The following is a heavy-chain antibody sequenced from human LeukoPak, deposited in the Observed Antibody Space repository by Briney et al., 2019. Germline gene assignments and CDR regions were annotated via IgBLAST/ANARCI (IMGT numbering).Heavy chain of an antibody. V-gene: IGHV4-31*03. D-gene: IGHD3-10*01. J-gene: IGHJ6*02. CDR3: ARDPGGFGELFGTSGLDV. Sequence: SEALSLTCTVSGDSINSGGYYWSWIRQHPGKGLEWIGFIYYTGYTYSNPSLKSRFAISLDTSKNQFSLKLNSVTAADTAVYYCARDPGGFGELFGTSGLDVWGQGTTVLVSS. CDR1: GDSINSGGYY. CDR2: IYYTGYT.